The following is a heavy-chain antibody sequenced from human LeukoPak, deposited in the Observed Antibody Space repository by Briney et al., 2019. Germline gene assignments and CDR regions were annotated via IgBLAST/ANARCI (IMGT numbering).Heavy chain of an antibody. V-gene: IGHV3-7*01. J-gene: IGHJ4*02. CDR3: AREGLRYYGAGTSDY. CDR1: GFTFSSYW. D-gene: IGHD3-10*01. Sequence: GGSLRLSCAASGFTFSSYWMSWVRQVPGKGLEWVANIKQDGSEKYYVDSVKGRFTISRDNAKSSLFLQMNSLRAEDTALYYCAREGLRYYGAGTSDYWGQGTLVTVSS. CDR2: IKQDGSEK.